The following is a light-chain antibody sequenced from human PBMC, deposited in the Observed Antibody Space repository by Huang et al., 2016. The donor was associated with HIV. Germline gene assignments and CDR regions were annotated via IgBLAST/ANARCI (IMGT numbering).Light chain of an antibody. J-gene: IGKJ4*01. CDR2: GAS. Sequence: DIVMTQSPDSLAVSLGERATINCKSSQSVLYSSNNKNYLAWYQQKPGQPPKLRIYGASTRESGVPDRFSGSGSGTDFTLTISSLQAEDVAVYYCQQYYSTLTFGGGTKVEIK. CDR1: QSVLYSSNNKNY. V-gene: IGKV4-1*01. CDR3: QQYYSTLT.